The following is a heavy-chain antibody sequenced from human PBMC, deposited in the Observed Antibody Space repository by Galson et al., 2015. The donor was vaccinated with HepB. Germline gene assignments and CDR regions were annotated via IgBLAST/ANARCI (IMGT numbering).Heavy chain of an antibody. V-gene: IGHV3-49*03. D-gene: IGHD4-23*01. CDR1: GFTFGDYA. J-gene: IGHJ4*02. Sequence: SLRLSCAASGFTFGDYAMCWFRQAPGKGLEWVGFIRSKAYGGTTEYAASVKGRFTISRDDSKSIAYLQMNSLKTEDTAVYYCTTYGGTPRYYWGQGTLVTVSS. CDR3: TTYGGTPRYY. CDR2: IRSKAYGGTT.